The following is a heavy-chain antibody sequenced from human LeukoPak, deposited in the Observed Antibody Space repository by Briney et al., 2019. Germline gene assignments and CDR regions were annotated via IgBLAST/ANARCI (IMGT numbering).Heavy chain of an antibody. J-gene: IGHJ4*02. Sequence: PGGSLRLSCAASGFTFSSYAMSWVRQAPGKGLEWVSAISGSGGSTYYADSVKGRFTISRDNSKNTLYLQMNSLRAEDTAVYYCAKVQIGRSYGSPFDYWGQGTLVTVSS. CDR1: GFTFSSYA. D-gene: IGHD5-18*01. CDR2: ISGSGGST. V-gene: IGHV3-23*01. CDR3: AKVQIGRSYGSPFDY.